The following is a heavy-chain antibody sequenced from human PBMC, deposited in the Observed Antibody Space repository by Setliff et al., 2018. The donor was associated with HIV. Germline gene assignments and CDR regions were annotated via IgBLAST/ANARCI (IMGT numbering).Heavy chain of an antibody. Sequence: GASVKISCKASGGTFSNYAFSWVRQAPGQGLEWMGGIIPVFGSTKYAQKFQGRVTISADESTTTAYMELSSLRSEDTAVYYCARDDHYYDSGSYYSDWYFDLWGRGTLVTVSS. CDR2: IIPVFGST. CDR3: ARDDHYYDSGSYYSDWYFDL. CDR1: GGTFSNYA. J-gene: IGHJ2*01. D-gene: IGHD3-10*01. V-gene: IGHV1-69*13.